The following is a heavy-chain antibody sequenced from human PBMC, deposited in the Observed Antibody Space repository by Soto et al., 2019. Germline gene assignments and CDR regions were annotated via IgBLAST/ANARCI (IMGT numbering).Heavy chain of an antibody. D-gene: IGHD2-15*01. J-gene: IGHJ4*02. CDR2: IGGSGGT. V-gene: IGHV3-23*01. Sequence: EVLLLESGGGLVQPGGSLRLSCAASGFTFSSYAMSWVRLAPGKGLEWFSSIGGSGGTYYADSVKGRFTISRDNSKNILYLHLNSLRAEDTAMYYCAKGQGWSYYYDSWGQGTLVTVSS. CDR3: AKGQGWSYYYDS. CDR1: GFTFSSYA.